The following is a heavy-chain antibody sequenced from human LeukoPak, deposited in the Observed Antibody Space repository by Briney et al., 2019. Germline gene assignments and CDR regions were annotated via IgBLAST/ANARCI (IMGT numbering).Heavy chain of an antibody. Sequence: ASVKVSCKASGYTFTGYYIQWVRQTPGQGLEWMGWINPNSGGTKFAQKFQGRVTMTRDTSINKAYMEVSRLTSDDTAVYYCARSYRVADGMDVWGQGTTVTVSS. CDR3: ARSYRVADGMDV. V-gene: IGHV1-2*02. CDR1: GYTFTGYY. J-gene: IGHJ6*02. D-gene: IGHD1-14*01. CDR2: INPNSGGT.